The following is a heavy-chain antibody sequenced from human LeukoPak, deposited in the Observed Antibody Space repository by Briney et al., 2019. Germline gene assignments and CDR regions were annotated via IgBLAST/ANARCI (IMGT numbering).Heavy chain of an antibody. CDR2: IYSGGST. J-gene: IGHJ6*03. Sequence: GGSLRLSCAASGFTFNNYAMSWVRQAPGKGLEWVSVIYSGGSTYYADSVKGRFTISRDNSKNTLYLQMNSLRAEDTAVYYCARAPTTDYYYYMDVWGKGTTVTISS. V-gene: IGHV3-53*01. D-gene: IGHD4-17*01. CDR3: ARAPTTDYYYYMDV. CDR1: GFTFNNYA.